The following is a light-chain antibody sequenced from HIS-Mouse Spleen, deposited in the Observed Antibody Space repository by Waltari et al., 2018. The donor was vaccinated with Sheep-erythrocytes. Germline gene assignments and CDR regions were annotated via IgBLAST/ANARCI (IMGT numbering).Light chain of an antibody. CDR1: SSDVGSYNL. CDR2: EGS. Sequence: QSALTQPASVSGSPGQSITISCTGTSSDVGSYNLVSCYQQHPGKAPKLMIYEGSKRPSGVYNRFSGSKSGNTASLTISGLQAEEEADYYCCSYAGSSTPWVFGGGTKLTVL. J-gene: IGLJ3*02. CDR3: CSYAGSSTPWV. V-gene: IGLV2-23*01.